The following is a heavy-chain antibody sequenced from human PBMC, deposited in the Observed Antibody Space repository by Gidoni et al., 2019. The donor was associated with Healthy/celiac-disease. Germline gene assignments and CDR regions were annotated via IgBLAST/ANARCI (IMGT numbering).Heavy chain of an antibody. V-gene: IGHV3-49*05. Sequence: EVQLVESGGGLVKPGRSLSLSCTASGFPFCAYAMSWFRQAPGKGLEWVGVIRSKAYGGTTEYAASVKGRFTISRDDSKSIAYLQMNSLKTEDTAVYYCTRVWAGYDSSGFDYWGQGTLVTVSS. J-gene: IGHJ4*02. CDR2: IRSKAYGGTT. D-gene: IGHD3-22*01. CDR1: GFPFCAYA. CDR3: TRVWAGYDSSGFDY.